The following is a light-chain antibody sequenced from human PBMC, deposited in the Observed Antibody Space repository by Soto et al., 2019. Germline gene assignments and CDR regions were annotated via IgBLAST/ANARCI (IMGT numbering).Light chain of an antibody. J-gene: IGKJ5*01. Sequence: EIVLTQSPGTLSLSPGERVTLSCRAIQSVGSSQIAWYPHKPGQAPRLLIYGATSRATGIPDRFSGSGSGTDFTLTITRLEPEDFAVFYCHHYGGSPRVTFGQGTRLEIK. V-gene: IGKV3-20*01. CDR3: HHYGGSPRVT. CDR2: GAT. CDR1: QSVGSSQ.